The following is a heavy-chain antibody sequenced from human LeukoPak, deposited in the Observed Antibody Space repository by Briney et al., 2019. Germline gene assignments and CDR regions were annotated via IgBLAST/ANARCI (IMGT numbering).Heavy chain of an antibody. J-gene: IGHJ6*03. V-gene: IGHV4-59*01. Sequence: SETLSLTCTVSGGSISSYYWSWIRQPPGKGLEWIGYIYYSGSTNYNPSLKSRVTISVDTSKNQFSLKLSSVTAADTAVYYCARAPYYYYYMDVWGKGTMVTISS. CDR2: IYYSGST. CDR1: GGSISSYY. CDR3: ARAPYYYYYMDV.